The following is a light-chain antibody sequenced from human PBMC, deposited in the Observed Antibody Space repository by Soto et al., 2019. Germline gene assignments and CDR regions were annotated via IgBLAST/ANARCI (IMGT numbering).Light chain of an antibody. CDR1: SSDVGAYNY. CDR3: SSFAGYRVLV. CDR2: EVS. V-gene: IGLV2-14*03. J-gene: IGLJ2*01. Sequence: QSALTQPASVSGSPGQSITISCTGTSSDVGAYNYVSWYQQHPGKAPKLIIYEVSDRPSGVSNRFSGSKSGNTASLTISGLQAEDEADYYCSSFAGYRVLVLGGGTKLTVL.